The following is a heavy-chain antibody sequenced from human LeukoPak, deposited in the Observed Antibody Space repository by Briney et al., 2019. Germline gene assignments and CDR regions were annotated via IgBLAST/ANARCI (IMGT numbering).Heavy chain of an antibody. V-gene: IGHV4-30-4*08. CDR3: ARAACTSCYIFYYYMDV. J-gene: IGHJ6*03. CDR2: IYYSGST. D-gene: IGHD2-2*02. Sequence: PSQTLSLTCTVSGGSISSGDYYWSWIRQPPGKGLEWIGYIYYSGSTYYNPSLKSRVTISVDTSKNQFSLKLSSVTAADTAVYYCARAACTSCYIFYYYMDVWGKGITVTVSS. CDR1: GGSISSGDYY.